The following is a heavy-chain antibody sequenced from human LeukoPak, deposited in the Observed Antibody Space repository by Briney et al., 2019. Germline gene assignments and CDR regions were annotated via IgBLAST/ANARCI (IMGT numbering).Heavy chain of an antibody. Sequence: KASETLSLTCTVSSGSISSYYWNWIRQPPGKGLEWLGYIYYNGNTKYNPSLKSRVTISVDTSKNQFSLKLSSVTAADTAVYYCARIYGSGSYSILDDYWGQGTLVTVSS. V-gene: IGHV4-59*12. D-gene: IGHD3-10*01. CDR2: IYYNGNT. CDR3: ARIYGSGSYSILDDY. CDR1: SGSISSYY. J-gene: IGHJ4*02.